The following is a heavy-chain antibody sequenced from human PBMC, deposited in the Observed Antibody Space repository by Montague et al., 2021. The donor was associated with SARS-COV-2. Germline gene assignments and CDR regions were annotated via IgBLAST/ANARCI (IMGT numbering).Heavy chain of an antibody. CDR3: ARGGIRIGMNRGVRSRPFDS. V-gene: IGHV4-34*01. J-gene: IGHJ5*01. D-gene: IGHD3-10*01. Sequence: SETLSLTCAVSGESFSDDYWSWIRQSPGKGLEWIGEVYHSGSTTYNPSVRSRVLISIDTSRSQISLNLRSVTAADTAVYYCARGGIRIGMNRGVRSRPFDSWGQGTLVTVSS. CDR1: GESFSDDY. CDR2: VYHSGST.